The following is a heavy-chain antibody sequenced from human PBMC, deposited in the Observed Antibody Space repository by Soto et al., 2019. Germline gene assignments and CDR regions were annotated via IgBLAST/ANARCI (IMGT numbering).Heavy chain of an antibody. CDR2: IYETGTT. D-gene: IGHD3-3*01. Sequence: QVQLQESGPGLVKPSGTLSLTCAVSGGSISNDDWWTWVRQPPGKGLEWIGEIYETGTTNYNPSLKSRVTISVDKSNNQLSLRLISVTAADTAVYYCARGNDNDDFWNNWSLAPWGQGTLVTVSS. V-gene: IGHV4-4*02. CDR3: ARGNDNDDFWNNWSLAP. J-gene: IGHJ5*02. CDR1: GGSISNDDW.